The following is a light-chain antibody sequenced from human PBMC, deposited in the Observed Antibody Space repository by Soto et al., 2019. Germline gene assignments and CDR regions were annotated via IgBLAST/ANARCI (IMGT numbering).Light chain of an antibody. Sequence: DIQMTQSPSTLSASVGDRVTITCRASQSVSSWLAWYQQKPGKAPKLLIYKASILENGVPSRFSGSGSGTEFTLTISSLQPDDFATYYCQQYNNFSPYTFGQGTKLEIK. J-gene: IGKJ2*01. CDR3: QQYNNFSPYT. CDR2: KAS. V-gene: IGKV1-5*03. CDR1: QSVSSW.